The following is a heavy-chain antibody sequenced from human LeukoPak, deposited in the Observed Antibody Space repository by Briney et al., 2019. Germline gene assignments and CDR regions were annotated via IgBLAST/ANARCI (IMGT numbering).Heavy chain of an antibody. J-gene: IGHJ5*02. CDR1: GFTFDDYA. Sequence: PGRSLRLSCAASGFTFDDYAMHWVRQAPGKGLEWVSYISSSGSTIYYADSVKGRFTISRDNAKNSLYLQMNSLRAEDTAVYYCARDYYDSPPWGQGTLVTVSS. CDR3: ARDYYDSPP. D-gene: IGHD3-22*01. V-gene: IGHV3-11*01. CDR2: ISSSGSTI.